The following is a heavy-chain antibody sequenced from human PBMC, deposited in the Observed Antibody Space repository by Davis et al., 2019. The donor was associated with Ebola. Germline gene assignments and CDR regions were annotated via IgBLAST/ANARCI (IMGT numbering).Heavy chain of an antibody. J-gene: IGHJ4*02. CDR1: GGTFSSYA. CDR3: ARAAAYSGYVGS. Sequence: ASVKVSCKASGGTFSSYAISWVRQAPGQGLEWMGWISGYNGDTNHAQKFQGRVTMTTDTSTSTAYMELRILRSDDTAVYYCARAAAYSGYVGSWGQGTLVTVSS. D-gene: IGHD5-12*01. V-gene: IGHV1-18*01. CDR2: ISGYNGDT.